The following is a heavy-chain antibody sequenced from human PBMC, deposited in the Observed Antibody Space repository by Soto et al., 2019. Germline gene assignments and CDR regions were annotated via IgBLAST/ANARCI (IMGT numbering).Heavy chain of an antibody. CDR1: GFTFSNYW. D-gene: IGHD5-18*01. V-gene: IGHV3-74*01. CDR2: VNPAGSAS. CDR3: ATGGYSYGWGY. Sequence: EVQLVESGGGLAQPGGSLRLSCVGSGFTFSNYWVHWVRQVPGKGPVWVSRVNPAGSASSYADFVQGRFTVSRDNAKNTIYLEMNSLSGDDTAVYYCATGGYSYGWGYWGQGTLVTVSS. J-gene: IGHJ4*02.